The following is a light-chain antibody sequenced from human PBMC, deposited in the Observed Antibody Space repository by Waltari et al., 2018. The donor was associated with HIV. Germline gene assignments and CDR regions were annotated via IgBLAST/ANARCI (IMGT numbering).Light chain of an antibody. Sequence: QSALTQPAPVSGSPGQSTTIPCTGTSSDVGGYNYVSWYQQHPGKAPKLMIYDVSNRPSGVSNRFSGSKSGSTASLTISGLLAEDEADYYCSSYTSSSTWVFGGGTKLTVL. CDR2: DVS. J-gene: IGLJ3*02. V-gene: IGLV2-14*03. CDR3: SSYTSSSTWV. CDR1: SSDVGGYNY.